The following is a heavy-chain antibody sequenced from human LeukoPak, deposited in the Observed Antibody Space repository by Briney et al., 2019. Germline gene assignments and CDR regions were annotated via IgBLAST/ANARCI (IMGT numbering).Heavy chain of an antibody. CDR3: ARDRYKGWFDS. CDR1: GYTFSGYY. J-gene: IGHJ5*01. CDR2: INPNSGGT. D-gene: IGHD3-16*02. Sequence: ASVKVSCKASGYTFSGYYMHWVRQAPGQGLEWMGWINPNSGGTKYAQKFQGRVTMTRDTSISTTYMELSRLTSDDTAVYFCARDRYKGWFDSWGQGTLGTVSS. V-gene: IGHV1-2*02.